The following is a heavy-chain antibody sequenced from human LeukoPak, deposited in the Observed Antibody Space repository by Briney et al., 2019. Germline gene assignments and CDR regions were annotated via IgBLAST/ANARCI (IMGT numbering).Heavy chain of an antibody. CDR3: ATGRHRFTIAADAFDI. Sequence: GASVKVSCKASGYIFTGYSIHWVRQAPGQGLEWMGRINPNTGGTNYAQRFQGRVTMTRDTSISTAYMELNRLRSDDTAMYYCATGRHRFTIAADAFDIWGQGTMVTVSS. J-gene: IGHJ3*02. CDR2: INPNTGGT. V-gene: IGHV1-2*06. CDR1: GYIFTGYS. D-gene: IGHD6-13*01.